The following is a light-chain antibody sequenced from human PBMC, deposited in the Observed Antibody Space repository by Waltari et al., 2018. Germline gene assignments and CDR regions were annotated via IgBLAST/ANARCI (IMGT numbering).Light chain of an antibody. J-gene: IGKJ4*02. CDR2: KAA. CDR1: QSVSNW. Sequence: DIQMTQSPSTLSASVGDRFTITCRASQSVSNWLAWYQQQPGKAPKLLIYKAATLESGVPSRCSGGGSGTEFTITISSLQPDDYAADYCQQYNSYSLLTFGGGTKVEIK. V-gene: IGKV1-5*03. CDR3: QQYNSYSLLT.